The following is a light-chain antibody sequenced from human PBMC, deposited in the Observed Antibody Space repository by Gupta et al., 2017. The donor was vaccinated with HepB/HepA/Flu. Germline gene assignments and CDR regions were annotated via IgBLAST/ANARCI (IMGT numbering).Light chain of an antibody. Sequence: IVLTQSPATLSLSPGERATLSCRASQSVSSYLAWYQQKPGQAPRLLIYEVSKRATGIPARFSGSGSGTDFTLTISSLEPEDFAVYYCQQRSNWPLCSFGQGTKLEIK. V-gene: IGKV3-11*01. CDR2: EVS. CDR1: QSVSSY. J-gene: IGKJ2*04. CDR3: QQRSNWPLCS.